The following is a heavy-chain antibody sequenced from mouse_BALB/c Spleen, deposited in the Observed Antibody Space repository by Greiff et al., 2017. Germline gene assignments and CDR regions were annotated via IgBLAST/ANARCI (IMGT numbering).Heavy chain of an antibody. CDR3: NAAARATAY. D-gene: IGHD3-1*01. J-gene: IGHJ3*01. CDR2: IDPENGDT. V-gene: IGHV14-4*02. CDR1: GFNIKDYY. Sequence: VQLQQSGAELVRSGASVKLSCTASGFNIKDYYMHWVKQRPEQGLEWIGWIDPENGDTEYAPKFQGKATMTADTSSNTAYLQLSSLTSEDTAVYYCNAAARATAYWGQGTLVTVSA.